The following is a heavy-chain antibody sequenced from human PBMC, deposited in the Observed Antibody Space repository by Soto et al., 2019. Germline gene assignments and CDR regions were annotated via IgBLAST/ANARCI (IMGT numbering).Heavy chain of an antibody. CDR1: GYTLTELS. CDR2: FDPEDGET. CDR3: ATGLWFGELLKSSYWFDP. J-gene: IGHJ5*02. V-gene: IGHV1-24*01. Sequence: ASVKVSCKVSGYTLTELSMHWVRQAPGKGLEWMGGFDPEDGETIYAQKFQGRVTMTEDTSTDTAYMELSSLRSEDTAVYYCATGLWFGELLKSSYWFDPWGQGTLVTVSS. D-gene: IGHD3-10*01.